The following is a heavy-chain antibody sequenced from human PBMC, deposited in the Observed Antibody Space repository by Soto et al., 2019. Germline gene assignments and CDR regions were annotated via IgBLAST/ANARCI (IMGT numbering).Heavy chain of an antibody. V-gene: IGHV4-59*01. CDR1: GGSISGSY. D-gene: IGHD6-19*01. CDR3: AMSVAVPGAHIDD. CDR2: VYYTGST. J-gene: IGHJ4*02. Sequence: QVQLQESGPGLVKPSETLSLTCSVSGGSISGSYWSWIRQSPGKGLEWLGYVYYTGSTNYRPSLRSRVSISVDTSKNEFSLRLSSVTAADTAVYFCAMSVAVPGAHIDDWGQGTQVTDSS.